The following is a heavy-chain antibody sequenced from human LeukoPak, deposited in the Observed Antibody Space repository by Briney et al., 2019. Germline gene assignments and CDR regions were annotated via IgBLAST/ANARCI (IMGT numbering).Heavy chain of an antibody. Sequence: GGSLRLSCAASGFALTNYGMHWVRQAPGKGPVWVSHINHDGSLRNYADSVQGRFTVSRDIAKNTLYLHMNSLGADDTATYYCARDVFSLGDSWGPGTLVTVSS. CDR1: GFALTNYG. CDR3: ARDVFSLGDS. J-gene: IGHJ4*02. D-gene: IGHD5/OR15-5a*01. V-gene: IGHV3-74*01. CDR2: INHDGSLR.